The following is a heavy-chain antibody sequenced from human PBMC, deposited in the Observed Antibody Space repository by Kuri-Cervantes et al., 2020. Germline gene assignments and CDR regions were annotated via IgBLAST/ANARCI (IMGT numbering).Heavy chain of an antibody. Sequence: ESLKISCAASGFPFRSYNIHWVRQAPGKGLEWIGEINHRGSTNYNPSLKSRVTISVDTSKNQFSLKLSSVTAADTAVYYCARGLRNYYGSGSYYKPTPRYYYIDVWGKGTTVTVSS. CDR2: INHRGST. D-gene: IGHD3-10*01. V-gene: IGHV4-34*01. CDR1: GFPFRSYN. CDR3: ARGLRNYYGSGSYYKPTPRYYYIDV. J-gene: IGHJ6*03.